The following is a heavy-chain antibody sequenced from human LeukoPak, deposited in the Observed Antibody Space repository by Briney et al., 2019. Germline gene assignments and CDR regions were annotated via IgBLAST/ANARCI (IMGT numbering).Heavy chain of an antibody. V-gene: IGHV1-18*01. J-gene: IGHJ4*02. CDR2: INTYNGNT. D-gene: IGHD6-13*01. Sequence: GASVKVSCKASGYTFTGDGISWVRQAPGQGLELMGWINTYNGNTYYAQKVQGRVTMTTDTSTSTVYMELRSLRSDDTAVYYCAIIPGTAASSDYWGQGTLVTVSS. CDR3: AIIPGTAASSDY. CDR1: GYTFTGDG.